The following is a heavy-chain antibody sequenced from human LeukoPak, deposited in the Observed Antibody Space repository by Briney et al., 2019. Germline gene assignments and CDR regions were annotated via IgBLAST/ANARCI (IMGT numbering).Heavy chain of an antibody. V-gene: IGHV3-23*01. CDR2: ISGSGGST. D-gene: IGHD2-2*01. CDR1: GFTFSSYA. J-gene: IGHJ4*02. CDR3: AKSLPSTPMRATDY. Sequence: GGSLRLSCAASGFTFSSYAMSWVRQAPGKGLEWVSAISGSGGSTYYADSVKGRFTISRDNSKNTLYLQMNSLRSEDTAVYYCAKSLPSTPMRATDYWGQGTLVTVSS.